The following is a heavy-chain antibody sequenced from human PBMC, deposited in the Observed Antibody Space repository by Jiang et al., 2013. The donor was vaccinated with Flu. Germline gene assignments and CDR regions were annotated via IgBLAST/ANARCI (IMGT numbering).Heavy chain of an antibody. CDR1: GFTFSSYA. V-gene: IGHV3-23*01. Sequence: QLLESGGGLVQPGGSLRLSCAASGFTFSSYAMSWVRQAPGKGLEWVSGISGSGDSTYYADSVKGRFTISRDNSKNTLYLQMNSLRAEDTAVYYCAKGSRNLTGYYKDYWGQGTLVTVSS. D-gene: IGHD3-9*01. J-gene: IGHJ4*02. CDR3: AKGSRNLTGYYKDY. CDR2: ISGSGDST.